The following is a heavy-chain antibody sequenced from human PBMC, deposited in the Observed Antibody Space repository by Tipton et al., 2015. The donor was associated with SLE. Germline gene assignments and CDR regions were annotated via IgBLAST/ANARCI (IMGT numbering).Heavy chain of an antibody. V-gene: IGHV4-39*07. CDR1: GGSISSSSYY. D-gene: IGHD6-13*01. CDR2: IHYSGST. CDR3: ARTIGSWPNYYYYGMDV. J-gene: IGHJ6*02. Sequence: TLSLTCTVSGGSISSSSYYWGWIRQPPGKGVGWIGSIHYSGSTYYNPSLKSRVTISVDTSKNQFSLKLSSVTAADTAVYYCARTIGSWPNYYYYGMDVWGQGTTLTVSS.